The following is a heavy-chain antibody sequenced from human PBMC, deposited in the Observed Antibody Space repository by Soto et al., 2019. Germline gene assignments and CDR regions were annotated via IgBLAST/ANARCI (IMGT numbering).Heavy chain of an antibody. CDR1: GFTFSSHA. CDR2: IDSSSSFI. CDR3: WRNPLRFGGIGYFDY. D-gene: IGHD3-10*01. Sequence: EVQLVESGGSLVKPGGSLRLACAASGFTFSSHAMNWVRQAPGKGLGWISSIDSSSSFIYYADSVKGRFTISRENAKNSVFLPMGSLRADDTAVYYGWRNPLRFGGIGYFDYWGQGALVTVSS. J-gene: IGHJ4*02. V-gene: IGHV3-21*06.